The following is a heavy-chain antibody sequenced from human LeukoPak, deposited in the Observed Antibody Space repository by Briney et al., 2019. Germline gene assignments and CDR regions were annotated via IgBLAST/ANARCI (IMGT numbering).Heavy chain of an antibody. D-gene: IGHD6-19*01. V-gene: IGHV4-39*01. J-gene: IGHJ4*02. CDR1: RGSISRSKYY. Sequence: PSETLSLTCTVSRGSISRSKYYWGWIRQPPGQGPEWIGSISYNVGTFYNPSPKRRVTISLDTSKNQFSLKLTSVTAADTAIYYCARHRGSGWYENFDYWGQGTRVTVSS. CDR2: ISYNVGT. CDR3: ARHRGSGWYENFDY.